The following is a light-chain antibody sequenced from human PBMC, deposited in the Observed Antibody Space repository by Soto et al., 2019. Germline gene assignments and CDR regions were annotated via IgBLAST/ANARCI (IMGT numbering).Light chain of an antibody. J-gene: IGLJ3*02. CDR3: CSYVFTNSWV. V-gene: IGLV2-23*01. Sequence: QSALTQPASVSGSPGQSITISCTGTSSDVVTYYAVSWYQHQPGKAPKLIIYDGNKRPSGVSNRFSGPRSVTVASLTISGLQAEDEADYYCCSYVFTNSWVFGGGTKLTVL. CDR2: DGN. CDR1: SSDVVTYYA.